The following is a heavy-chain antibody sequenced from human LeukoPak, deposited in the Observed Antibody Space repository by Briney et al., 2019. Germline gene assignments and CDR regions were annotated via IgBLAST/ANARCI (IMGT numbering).Heavy chain of an antibody. D-gene: IGHD3-10*01. CDR1: GGSIRSNY. CDR3: ARVGRTMVRGVPFRDFDY. Sequence: SETLSLTCTVSGGSIRSNYWSWIRQPPGKGLEWIGYMYYSGSTNYNPSLRSRVTISVYTSKNQFSLKLSSVTAADTAVYYCARVGRTMVRGVPFRDFDYWGQGTLVTVSS. CDR2: MYYSGST. V-gene: IGHV4-59*12. J-gene: IGHJ4*02.